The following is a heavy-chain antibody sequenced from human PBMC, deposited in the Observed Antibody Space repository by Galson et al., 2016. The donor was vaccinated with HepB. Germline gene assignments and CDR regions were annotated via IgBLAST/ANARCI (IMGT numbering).Heavy chain of an antibody. Sequence: SETLSLTCSVSGGSISSSDWWSWVRQPPGRSLEWIGEIYHSGSTTYNPSLKSRITISLDKSKNQFSLNLTSVTAADTAVYYCASAKGWLQVGGVDLWGQGTPGTV. CDR1: GGSISSSDW. V-gene: IGHV4-4*02. D-gene: IGHD5-24*01. CDR3: ASAKGWLQVGGVDL. J-gene: IGHJ5*02. CDR2: IYHSGST.